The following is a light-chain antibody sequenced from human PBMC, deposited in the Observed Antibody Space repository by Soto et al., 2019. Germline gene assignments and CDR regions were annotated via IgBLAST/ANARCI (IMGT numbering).Light chain of an antibody. Sequence: EIVMTQSPATLSVSPWERATLSCRASQSVSSNLAWYQQKLGQAPRLLIYGASSRAPGIPDRFSGSGSGTEFTLTISGLQSDDFALYYCQQYDKWSPLTFGEGTKVDIK. CDR1: QSVSSN. J-gene: IGKJ4*01. CDR3: QQYDKWSPLT. CDR2: GAS. V-gene: IGKV3D-15*01.